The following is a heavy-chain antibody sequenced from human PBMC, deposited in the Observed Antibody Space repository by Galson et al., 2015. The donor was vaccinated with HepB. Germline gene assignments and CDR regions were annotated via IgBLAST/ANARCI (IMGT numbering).Heavy chain of an antibody. D-gene: IGHD4-17*01. CDR1: GFIFSSYN. V-gene: IGHV3-21*01. Sequence: SLRLSCAASGFIFSSYNMNWVRQAPGKGLEWVSSISSSGSYIYYADSVKGRFTISRDDAKNSLYLQMNSLRAEDTAVYYCARRDYGDLGWFDPWGQGTLVTVSS. CDR2: ISSSGSYI. J-gene: IGHJ5*02. CDR3: ARRDYGDLGWFDP.